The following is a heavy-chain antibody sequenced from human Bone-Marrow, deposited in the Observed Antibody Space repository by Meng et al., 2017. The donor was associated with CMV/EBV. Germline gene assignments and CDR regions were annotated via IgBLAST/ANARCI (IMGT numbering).Heavy chain of an antibody. V-gene: IGHV4-31*03. J-gene: IGHJ6*02. D-gene: IGHD1-7*01. CDR2: IYYTGST. CDR3: ARGSGNYDPHYYYGMDV. Sequence: LRLSCTVSAGSISSGGYYWSWIRQRPGKGLEWIGYIYYTGSTNYNPSLKSRLTISVDTSKNQFSLKLSSVTAADTAVYYCARGSGNYDPHYYYGMDVWGQGTTVTVSS. CDR1: AGSISSGGYY.